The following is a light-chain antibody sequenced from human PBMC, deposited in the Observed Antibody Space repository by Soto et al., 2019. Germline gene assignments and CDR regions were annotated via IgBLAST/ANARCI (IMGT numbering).Light chain of an antibody. CDR1: SSDVGAYNY. Sequence: ALTQPPSASGSPGQSVTISCTGTSSDVGAYNYVSWYQQYPGKVPKLMVYEVNKRPSGVPDRFSGSKSGNTASLTVSGLQAEDEADYYCTSYAGGNNVFGTGTKLTVL. V-gene: IGLV2-8*01. CDR3: TSYAGGNNV. CDR2: EVN. J-gene: IGLJ1*01.